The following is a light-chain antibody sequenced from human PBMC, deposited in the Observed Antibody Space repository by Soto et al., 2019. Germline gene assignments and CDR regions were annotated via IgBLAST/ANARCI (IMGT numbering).Light chain of an antibody. CDR3: QHYDNSAALT. CDR2: GVS. CDR1: QTVSSGC. V-gene: IGKV3-20*01. Sequence: EIVLTQSPGTLSLSPGESATLFCRASQTVSSGCLAWYQQKPGQAPRLLIYGVSSRATGIPDRFSGSGSGTDFTLTISRLQPEDFAVYYCQHYDNSAALTFGGGTNVEIK. J-gene: IGKJ4*01.